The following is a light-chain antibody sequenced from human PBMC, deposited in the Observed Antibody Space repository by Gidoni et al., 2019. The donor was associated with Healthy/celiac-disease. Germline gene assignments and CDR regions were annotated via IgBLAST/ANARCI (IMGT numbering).Light chain of an antibody. CDR3: QQSRT. V-gene: IGKV1-39*01. CDR2: AAS. CDR1: QSISSY. J-gene: IGKJ1*01. Sequence: IQMTQSPSSLSASVGDRVTITCRASQSISSYLNWYQQKPGKAPKLLIYAASSLQSGVPSRFSGSVSGTDFTLTISSLQPEDFATYYCQQSRTLGQGTKVEIK.